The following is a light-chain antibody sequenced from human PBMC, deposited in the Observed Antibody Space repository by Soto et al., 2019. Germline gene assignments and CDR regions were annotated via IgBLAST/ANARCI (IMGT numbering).Light chain of an antibody. CDR1: QGISSW. CDR2: AAS. J-gene: IGKJ3*01. Sequence: DIQMTQSTSPVSASAGDRVTITCRATQGISSWLAWYQQKPGKAPKLLIYAASSLQSGVPSRFSGSGSGTDFTLTINTLQPEDFATYYCQQANSLPHTFGPGIKGDIK. V-gene: IGKV1-12*01. CDR3: QQANSLPHT.